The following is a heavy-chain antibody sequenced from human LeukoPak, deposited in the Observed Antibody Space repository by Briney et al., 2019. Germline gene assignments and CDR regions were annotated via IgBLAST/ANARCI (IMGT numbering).Heavy chain of an antibody. V-gene: IGHV5-51*01. Sequence: GESLKISCKGSGYSFTSYWIGWVRQLPGKGLKWMGIIYPGDSDTRYSPSFQGQVTISADKSISTACLQWSSLKASDTAMYYCARRPLVVIPIGAFDIWGQGTMVTVSS. J-gene: IGHJ3*02. CDR3: ARRPLVVIPIGAFDI. D-gene: IGHD2-8*02. CDR1: GYSFTSYW. CDR2: IYPGDSDT.